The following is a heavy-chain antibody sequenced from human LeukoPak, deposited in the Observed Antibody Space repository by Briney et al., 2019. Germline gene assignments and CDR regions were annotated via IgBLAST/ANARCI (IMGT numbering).Heavy chain of an antibody. CDR2: IYTSGST. Sequence: SETLSLTCTVSGGSISSGSYYWSWIRQPAGKGLEWIGRIYTSGSTNYNPSLKSRVTISVDTSKNQFSLKLSSVTAADTAVYYCAREPRIRYPFFDYWGQGTLVTVSS. V-gene: IGHV4-61*02. J-gene: IGHJ4*02. D-gene: IGHD1-1*01. CDR3: AREPRIRYPFFDY. CDR1: GGSISSGSYY.